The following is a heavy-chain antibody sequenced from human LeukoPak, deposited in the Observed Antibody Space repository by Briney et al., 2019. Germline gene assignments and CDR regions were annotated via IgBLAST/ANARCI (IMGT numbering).Heavy chain of an antibody. CDR1: GFTFGDYV. CDR3: TFSGWYYFHH. D-gene: IGHD6-19*01. Sequence: PGGSLRLSCRGSGFTFGDYVMSWVRQAPGKGLEWIGFIRSKTNGGTTEYAASVKDRFFISRDDAKSTTFLHVNSLKTEDTAVYYCTFSGWYYFHHWGQGTLVTVSS. CDR2: IRSKTNGGTT. J-gene: IGHJ4*02. V-gene: IGHV3-49*04.